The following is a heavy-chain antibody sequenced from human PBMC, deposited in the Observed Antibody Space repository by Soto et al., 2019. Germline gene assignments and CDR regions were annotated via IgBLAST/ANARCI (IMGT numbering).Heavy chain of an antibody. CDR2: IYWDNNN. D-gene: IGHD3-10*01. CDR3: ALRQGFGDIRFDP. V-gene: IGHV2-5*02. Sequence: QITLKESGPTLVKPTQTLTLTCTFSGFSLSTSGVGVGWIRQPPGKALEWLALIYWDNNNRYSASLRSRLTIPKDTCKTQAVLTMTNMAPVDTATYYCALRQGFGDIRFDPWGQGTLVTVSS. J-gene: IGHJ5*02. CDR1: GFSLSTSGVG.